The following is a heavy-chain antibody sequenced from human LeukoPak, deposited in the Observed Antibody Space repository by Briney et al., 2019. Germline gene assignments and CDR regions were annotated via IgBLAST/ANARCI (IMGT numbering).Heavy chain of an antibody. CDR3: AREWSHFDY. V-gene: IGHV3-7*01. CDR1: GFTFSDYW. D-gene: IGHD2-8*01. CDR2: IKPDGSEK. Sequence: GGSLRLFCAASGFTFSDYWMSWVRLAPGKGLEWVADIKPDGSEKYYLDSVKGRFTISRDNAKNSLYLHMNSLRVEDTAVYYCAREWSHFDYWGQGTLVTVFS. J-gene: IGHJ4*02.